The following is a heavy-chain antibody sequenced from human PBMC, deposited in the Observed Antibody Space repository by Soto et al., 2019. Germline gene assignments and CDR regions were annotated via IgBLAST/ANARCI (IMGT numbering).Heavy chain of an antibody. CDR2: ISAYNGNT. CDR1: GYTFTSYG. CDR3: ARGTTEYCSSTSCYVHWFDP. J-gene: IGHJ5*02. D-gene: IGHD2-2*01. V-gene: IGHV1-18*01. Sequence: GASVKVSCKASGYTFTSYGISWVRQAPGQGLEWMGWISAYNGNTNYAQKLQGRVTMTTDTSTSTAYMELRSLRSDDTAVYYCARGTTEYCSSTSCYVHWFDPWGQGTLVTVSS.